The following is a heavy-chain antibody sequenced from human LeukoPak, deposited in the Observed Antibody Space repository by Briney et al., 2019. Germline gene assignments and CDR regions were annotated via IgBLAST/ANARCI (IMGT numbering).Heavy chain of an antibody. CDR3: ARCQVNSAYYSRYYHYYMDV. CDR2: IYASGST. Sequence: SETLSLSCSVSGGSISSYYWSWIRQPSGKGLEWIGYIYASGSTSYNPSLESRLTISVDTSKNQFSLNLSSVTAADTAMYYCARCQVNSAYYSRYYHYYMDVWGKGTTVTVSS. CDR1: GGSISSYY. V-gene: IGHV4-4*09. J-gene: IGHJ6*03. D-gene: IGHD3-22*01.